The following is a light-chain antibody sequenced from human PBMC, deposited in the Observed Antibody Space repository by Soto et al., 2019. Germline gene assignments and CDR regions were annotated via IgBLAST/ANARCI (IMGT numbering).Light chain of an antibody. V-gene: IGKV1-9*01. J-gene: IGKJ2*01. Sequence: DIQLTQSPSFLSASLGDRVTITCRASQGISSYLAWYQQKPGKAPKLLIYAASTLQSGVPSRFSGSGSGTDFTLTISSLQPEDSATYYCQQSYSLPYTFGQGTKVDIK. CDR3: QQSYSLPYT. CDR1: QGISSY. CDR2: AAS.